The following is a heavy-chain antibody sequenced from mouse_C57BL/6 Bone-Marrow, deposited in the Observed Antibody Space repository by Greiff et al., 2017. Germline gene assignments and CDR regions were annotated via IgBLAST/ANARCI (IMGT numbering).Heavy chain of an antibody. V-gene: IGHV1-52*01. J-gene: IGHJ3*01. CDR1: GYTFTSYW. CDR2: IDPSDSGT. Sequence: VQLQESGAELVRPGASVKLSCKASGYTFTSYWMHWVKQRPVRGLEWIGNIDPSDSGTNYNQKFKDKATLTVDKSSSTAYMQLSSLISEDSAVYYWAKSGYYSDYVSWFAYWGQGTLVSVSA. CDR3: AKSGYYSDYVSWFAY. D-gene: IGHD2-13*01.